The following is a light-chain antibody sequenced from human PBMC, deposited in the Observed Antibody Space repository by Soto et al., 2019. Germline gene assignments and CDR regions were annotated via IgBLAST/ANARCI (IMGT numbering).Light chain of an antibody. J-gene: IGLJ1*01. CDR1: SSDVGAYNF. Sequence: QSVLTQPASVSGSPGQSITISCTGTSSDVGAYNFVSWYQQHPGKVPKLMIFDVSSRPSGVSDRFSGSKSGNTASLTISGLQAEDEGDYYCSPYTSSSTHVFGSGTKVTVL. V-gene: IGLV2-14*03. CDR3: SPYTSSSTHV. CDR2: DVS.